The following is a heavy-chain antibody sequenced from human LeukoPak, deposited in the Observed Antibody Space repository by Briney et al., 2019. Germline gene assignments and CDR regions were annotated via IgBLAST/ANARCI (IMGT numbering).Heavy chain of an antibody. J-gene: IGHJ5*02. CDR3: ARDSGDLPDNVDTPGS. CDR2: ISYDGSKK. V-gene: IGHV3-30*04. Sequence: GGSLRLSCAASGFTFSAFTMNWVRQAPGKGLEWVTLISYDGSKKLYSDSVKGRFTISRDNSNSTLYLQMTSLTTDDTGLYYCARDSGDLPDNVDTPGSWGQGTLVTVSP. D-gene: IGHD3-10*01. CDR1: GFTFSAFT.